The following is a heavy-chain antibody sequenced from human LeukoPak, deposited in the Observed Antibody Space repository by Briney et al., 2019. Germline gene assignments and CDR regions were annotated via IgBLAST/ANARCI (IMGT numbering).Heavy chain of an antibody. CDR3: ARDQYLLYYFDY. J-gene: IGHJ4*02. CDR1: GFTFSSYA. V-gene: IGHV3-23*01. CDR2: ISGSGGST. Sequence: PGGSLRLSCAASGFTFSSYAMSWVRQAPGKGLEWVSAISGSGGSTYYADSVKGRFTISRDNSKNTLYLQMNSLRAEDTAVYYCARDQYLLYYFDYWGQGTLVTVSS. D-gene: IGHD2-15*01.